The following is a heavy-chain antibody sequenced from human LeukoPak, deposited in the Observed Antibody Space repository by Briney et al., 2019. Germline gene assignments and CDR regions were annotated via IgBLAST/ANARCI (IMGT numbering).Heavy chain of an antibody. CDR3: AKGMAPYGSGSLFDY. V-gene: IGHV3-7*01. CDR1: GFIFSNYW. CDR2: MKQDGREK. J-gene: IGHJ4*02. D-gene: IGHD3-10*01. Sequence: GGSLRLSCVASGFIFSNYWMSWVRQVPGKGLEWVANMKQDGREKYLVDSVKGRFTISRDNAKNSVYLQMNGLTDEDTAVYYCAKGMAPYGSGSLFDYWGQGTLVTVSS.